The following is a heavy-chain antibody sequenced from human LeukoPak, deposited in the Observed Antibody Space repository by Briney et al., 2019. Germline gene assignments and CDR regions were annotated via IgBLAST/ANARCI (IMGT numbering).Heavy chain of an antibody. Sequence: GASVKVSCKASGYTFTSYGISWVRQAPGQGLEWMGWISAYNGNTNYAQKLQGRVTMTTDTSTSTAYMELRSLRSDDTAVYYCAIEGGQQWLVGTISLNYWGQGTLVTVSS. D-gene: IGHD6-19*01. CDR2: ISAYNGNT. CDR1: GYTFTSYG. CDR3: AIEGGQQWLVGTISLNY. J-gene: IGHJ4*02. V-gene: IGHV1-18*04.